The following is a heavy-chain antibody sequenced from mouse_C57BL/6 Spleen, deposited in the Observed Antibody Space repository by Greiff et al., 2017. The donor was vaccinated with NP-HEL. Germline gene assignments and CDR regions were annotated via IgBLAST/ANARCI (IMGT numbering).Heavy chain of an antibody. CDR3: ARGSGTWFAY. J-gene: IGHJ3*01. D-gene: IGHD4-1*01. CDR1: GYTFTDYY. CDR2: IYPGSGNT. V-gene: IGHV1-76*01. Sequence: QVQLQQSGAELVRPGASVKLSCKASGYTFTDYYINWVKQRPGQGLEWIARIYPGSGNTYYNEKFKGKATLTAEKSSSTAYMQLSSLTSEDSAVYFCARGSGTWFAYWGKGTLVTVSA.